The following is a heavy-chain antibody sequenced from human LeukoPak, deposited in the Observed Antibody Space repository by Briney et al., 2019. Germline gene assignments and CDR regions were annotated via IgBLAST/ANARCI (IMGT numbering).Heavy chain of an antibody. Sequence: SETLSLTCTVSGYSISSGYYWGWIRQPPGKGLEWIGSIYHSGSNYYNPSLKSRVTISVDTSKNQFSLKLSSVTAADTAVYYCAREESGAFDPWGQGTLVTVSS. J-gene: IGHJ5*02. CDR1: GYSISSGYY. CDR3: AREESGAFDP. CDR2: IYHSGSN. D-gene: IGHD3-10*01. V-gene: IGHV4-38-2*02.